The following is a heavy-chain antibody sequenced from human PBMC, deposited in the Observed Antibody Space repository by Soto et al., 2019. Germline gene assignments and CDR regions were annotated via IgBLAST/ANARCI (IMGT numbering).Heavy chain of an antibody. Sequence: GASVKVSCKASGYTFTSYYIHWVRQAPGQGLEWMGIINPRGISTDYAQKFQGRVTMTRDTSTSTVYMELSSLRSEDTAVYYCARDYCTNGVCYTRAFDIWGQGTMVTVS. CDR1: GYTFTSYY. J-gene: IGHJ3*02. V-gene: IGHV1-46*01. D-gene: IGHD2-8*01. CDR2: INPRGIST. CDR3: ARDYCTNGVCYTRAFDI.